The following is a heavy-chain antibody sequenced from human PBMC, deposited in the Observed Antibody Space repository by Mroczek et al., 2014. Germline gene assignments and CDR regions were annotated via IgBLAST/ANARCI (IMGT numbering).Heavy chain of an antibody. V-gene: IGHV4-59*01. D-gene: IGHD3-22*01. CDR3: ASHDAMIVVNY. J-gene: IGHJ4*02. CDR2: IYYSGST. CDR1: GGSISSYY. Sequence: QVQLQESGPGLVKPSETLSLTCTVSGGSISSYYWSWVRQPPGKGLEWIGYIYYSGSTNYNPSLKSRVTISVDTSKNQFSLKLSSVTAADTAVYYCASHDAMIVVNYWGQGTLVTVSS.